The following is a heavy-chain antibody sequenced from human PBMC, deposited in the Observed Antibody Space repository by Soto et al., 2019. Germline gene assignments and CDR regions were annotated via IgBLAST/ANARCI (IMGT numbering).Heavy chain of an antibody. V-gene: IGHV1-69*13. CDR2: IMPFFGSG. CDR1: RGTFTNYA. CDR3: ARDRAGYYSHFVY. J-gene: IGHJ4*02. D-gene: IGHD3-22*01. Sequence: SVKVSCKALRGTFTNYAFSWVRQAPGQGLEWMGGIMPFFGSGNYAQKFQGRINITADESTRSVYLELTSLRSEDTAVYYCARDRAGYYSHFVYWGQGTLVTVSS.